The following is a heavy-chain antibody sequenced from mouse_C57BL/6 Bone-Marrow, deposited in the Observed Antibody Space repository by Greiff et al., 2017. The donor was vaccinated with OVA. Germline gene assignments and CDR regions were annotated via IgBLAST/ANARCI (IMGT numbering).Heavy chain of an antibody. Sequence: EVKVVESGPELVKPGASVKISCKASGYSFTGYYMNWVKQSPEKSLEWIGEINPSTGGTTYNQKFKAKATLTVDQSSSTAYMQLKSLTSEDSALCYFARWDYYYYFDYWGQGTTLTVSS. J-gene: IGHJ2*01. V-gene: IGHV1-42*01. CDR1: GYSFTGYY. D-gene: IGHD1-1*01. CDR3: ARWDYYYYFDY. CDR2: INPSTGGT.